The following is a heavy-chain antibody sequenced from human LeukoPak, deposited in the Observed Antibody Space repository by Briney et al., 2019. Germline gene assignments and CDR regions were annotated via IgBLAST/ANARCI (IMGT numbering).Heavy chain of an antibody. Sequence: SETLSLTCTVSGGSISSYYWSWIRQPPGKGLEWIGYIYYSGSTNYNPSLKSRVTISVDTSKNQFSLKLSSVTAADTAVYYCARLLDYYDSSGYYHWYFDLWGRGTLVTVSS. CDR1: GGSISSYY. V-gene: IGHV4-59*08. CDR2: IYYSGST. D-gene: IGHD3-22*01. CDR3: ARLLDYYDSSGYYHWYFDL. J-gene: IGHJ2*01.